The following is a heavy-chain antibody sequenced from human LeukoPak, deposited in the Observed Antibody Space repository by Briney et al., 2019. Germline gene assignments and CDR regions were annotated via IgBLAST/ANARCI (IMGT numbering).Heavy chain of an antibody. V-gene: IGHV3-9*01. CDR1: GFSFDDYA. Sequence: GWSLRLSCVASGFSFDDYAIHWVRQAPGTGLEWVSAINWNGGYKIYGDSAQGRFTISRDNAKNSVYLQMNSLRSEDTAIYYCAKDTSPNLMSNIYFYYMDVWGTGTAVTVSS. CDR3: AKDTSPNLMSNIYFYYMDV. D-gene: IGHD3-16*01. J-gene: IGHJ6*03. CDR2: INWNGGYK.